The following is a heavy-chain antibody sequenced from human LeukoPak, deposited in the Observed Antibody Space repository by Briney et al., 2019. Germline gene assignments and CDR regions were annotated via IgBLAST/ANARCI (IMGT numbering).Heavy chain of an antibody. D-gene: IGHD1-26*01. CDR2: IWYDGSNK. V-gene: IGHV3-33*01. J-gene: IGHJ4*02. CDR3: ARDAYSGSSGDFDY. Sequence: GGSLRLSCAASGFTLSSYGMHWVRQAPGKGLEWVAVIWYDGSNKYYADSVKGRFTISRDNSKNTLYLQMNSLRAEDTAVYYCARDAYSGSSGDFDYWGQGTLVTVSS. CDR1: GFTLSSYG.